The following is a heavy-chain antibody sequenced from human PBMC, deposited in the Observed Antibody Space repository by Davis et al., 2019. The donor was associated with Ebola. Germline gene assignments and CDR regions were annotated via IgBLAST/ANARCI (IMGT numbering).Heavy chain of an antibody. CDR2: FGTAGDT. V-gene: IGHV3-13*01. CDR1: GFTLSRYD. D-gene: IGHD6-13*01. Sequence: GESLKISCAASGFTLSRYDMHWVRQATGKGLEWVSSFGTAGDTYYPGSVKGRFTISRENAKNSLYLQMNSLRAEDTAVYYCARAGFGSTWFDCWGQGILVTVSS. J-gene: IGHJ5*01. CDR3: ARAGFGSTWFDC.